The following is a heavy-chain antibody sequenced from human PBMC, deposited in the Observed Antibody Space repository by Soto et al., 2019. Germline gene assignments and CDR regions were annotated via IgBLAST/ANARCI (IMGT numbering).Heavy chain of an antibody. CDR3: ARDKEGGYYDY. CDR2: IYYSGST. D-gene: IGHD3-10*01. Sequence: QVQLQESGPGLVKPSETLSLTCTVSGGSISSYYWSWIRQPPGKGLEWIGYIYYSGSTNYNPSLKSRVTISVDTSKNQFSLKLSSVTAADTAVYYCARDKEGGYYDYWGQGTLVTVSS. CDR1: GGSISSYY. V-gene: IGHV4-59*01. J-gene: IGHJ4*02.